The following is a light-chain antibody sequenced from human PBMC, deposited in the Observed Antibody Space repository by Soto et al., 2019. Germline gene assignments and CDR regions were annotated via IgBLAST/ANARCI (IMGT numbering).Light chain of an antibody. CDR2: WAS. J-gene: IGKJ1*01. CDR1: QSVFSSSNSKNY. Sequence: DIVMTQSPDSLAVSLGERVTINCESSQSVFSSSNSKNYLAWYQQKPGQPPKLLIYWASTRESGVPDRFSGSGSGTDFTLTISSLQAEDVAVYYCQQYYSTPQTFGQGTKVEIK. CDR3: QQYYSTPQT. V-gene: IGKV4-1*01.